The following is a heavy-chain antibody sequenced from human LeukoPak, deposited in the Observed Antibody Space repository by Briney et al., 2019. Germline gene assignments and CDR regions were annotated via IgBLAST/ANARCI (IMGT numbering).Heavy chain of an antibody. CDR2: VYYSGST. CDR1: GGSISSSSYY. Sequence: SETLSLTCTVSGGSISSSSYYWGWIRQPPGKGLEWIGSVYYSGSTYYNPSLKSRVTISVDTSKSQFSLKLSSVTAADTAVYYCARSPYYYDSSGSAFYLDYWGQGTLVTVSS. V-gene: IGHV4-39*01. D-gene: IGHD3-22*01. J-gene: IGHJ4*02. CDR3: ARSPYYYDSSGSAFYLDY.